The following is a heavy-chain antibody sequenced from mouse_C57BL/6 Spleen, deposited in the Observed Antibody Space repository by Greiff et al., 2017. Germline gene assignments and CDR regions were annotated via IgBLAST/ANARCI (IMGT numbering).Heavy chain of an antibody. J-gene: IGHJ2*01. V-gene: IGHV5-9-1*02. CDR2: ISSGGDYI. CDR3: TRALRYDAFDY. CDR1: GFTFSSYA. Sequence: EVKLVESGEGLVKPGGSLKLSCAASGFTFSSYAMSWVRQTPEKRLEWVAYISSGGDYIYYADTVKGRFTISRDNARNTLYLQMSSLKSEDTAMYYWTRALRYDAFDYWGQGTTLTVSS. D-gene: IGHD1-1*01.